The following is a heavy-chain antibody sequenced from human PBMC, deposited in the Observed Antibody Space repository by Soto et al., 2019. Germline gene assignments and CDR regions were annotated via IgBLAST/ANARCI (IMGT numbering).Heavy chain of an antibody. CDR2: ISGNSGST. CDR1: GFTFSRYA. CDR3: APRGGSADH. D-gene: IGHD3-16*01. V-gene: IGHV3-23*01. J-gene: IGHJ4*02. Sequence: EVQLLESGGGLVQPGGSLRLSCAASGFTFSRYAMRWVRQAPGKGLDWVSAISGNSGSTYYADSVRGRFTISRDNSKNTLFLQMNSLRVEDTAVYYCAPRGGSADHWGQGTLVTVSS.